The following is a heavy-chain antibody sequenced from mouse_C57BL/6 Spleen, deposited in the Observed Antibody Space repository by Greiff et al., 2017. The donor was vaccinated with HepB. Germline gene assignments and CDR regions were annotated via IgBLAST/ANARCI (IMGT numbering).Heavy chain of an antibody. CDR1: GFSLTSYG. D-gene: IGHD1-1*01. Sequence: VKLMESGPGLVQPSQSLSITCTVSGFSLTSYGVHWVRQSPGKGLEWLGVIWRGGSTDYNAAFMSRLSITKDNSKSQVFFKMNSLQADDTAIYYCAKVYGSSPWYFDVWGTGTTVTVSS. CDR2: IWRGGST. V-gene: IGHV2-5*01. J-gene: IGHJ1*03. CDR3: AKVYGSSPWYFDV.